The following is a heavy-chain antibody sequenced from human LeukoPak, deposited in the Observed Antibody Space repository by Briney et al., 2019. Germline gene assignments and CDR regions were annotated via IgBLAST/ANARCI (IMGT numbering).Heavy chain of an antibody. J-gene: IGHJ6*03. CDR2: INHSGST. V-gene: IGHV4-34*01. CDR1: GGSFSGYY. Sequence: ETLSLTCAVYGGSFSGYYWSWIRQPPGKGLEWIGEINHSGSTNYNPSLKSRVTISVDTSKNQFSLKLSSVTAADTAVYYCAREESSPYYYYYYMDVWGKGTTVTVSS. D-gene: IGHD3-10*01. CDR3: AREESSPYYYYYYMDV.